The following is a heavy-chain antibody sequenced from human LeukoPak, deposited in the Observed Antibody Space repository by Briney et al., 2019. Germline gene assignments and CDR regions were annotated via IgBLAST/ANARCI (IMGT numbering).Heavy chain of an antibody. D-gene: IGHD5-18*01. Sequence: SETLSLTCTVSGGSISSYYWSWVRQPPGKGLEWIGYNYYSGSTNYNPSLKSRVTTSVDTSKNQFSLKLSSVTAADTAVYYCARVMGTAMVSSGYYFDYWGQGTLVTVSS. CDR2: NYYSGST. V-gene: IGHV4-59*01. CDR3: ARVMGTAMVSSGYYFDY. CDR1: GGSISSYY. J-gene: IGHJ4*02.